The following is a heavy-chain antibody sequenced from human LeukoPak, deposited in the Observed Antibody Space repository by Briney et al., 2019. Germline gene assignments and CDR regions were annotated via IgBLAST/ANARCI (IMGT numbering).Heavy chain of an antibody. CDR3: ARGNRIAVAGPHQYYYYGMDV. CDR1: GFTFSSYE. D-gene: IGHD6-19*01. CDR2: ISSSGSTI. Sequence: PGRSLRLSCAASGFTFSSYEMNWVRQAPGKGLEWVSYISSSGSTIYYADSVKGRFTISRDNAKNSLYLQMNSLRAEDTAVYYCARGNRIAVAGPHQYYYYGMDVWGQGTTVTVSS. V-gene: IGHV3-48*03. J-gene: IGHJ6*02.